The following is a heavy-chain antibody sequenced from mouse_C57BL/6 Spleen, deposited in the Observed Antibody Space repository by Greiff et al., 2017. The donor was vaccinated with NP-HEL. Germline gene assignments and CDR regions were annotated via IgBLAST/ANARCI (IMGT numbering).Heavy chain of an antibody. CDR1: GYSITSGYY. D-gene: IGHD4-1*01. CDR3: ARARTGFFDY. Sequence: EVQLVESGPGLVKPSQSLSLTCSVTGYSITSGYYWNWIRQFPGNKLEWMGYISYDGSNNYNPSLKNRISITRDTSKNQFFLKLNSVTTEDTATYYCARARTGFFDYWGQGTTLTVSS. V-gene: IGHV3-6*01. J-gene: IGHJ2*01. CDR2: ISYDGSN.